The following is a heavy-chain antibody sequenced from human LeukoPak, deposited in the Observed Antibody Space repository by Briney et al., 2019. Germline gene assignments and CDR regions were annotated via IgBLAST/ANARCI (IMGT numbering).Heavy chain of an antibody. CDR3: AREDYYDSSGYNP. V-gene: IGHV1-2*02. J-gene: IGHJ5*02. CDR1: GYTFTGYY. Sequence: GATVKVSCKASGYTFTGYYMHWVRQAPGQGLEWMGWINPNSGGTNYAQKFQGRVTMTRDTSISTAYMELSRLRSDDTAVYYCAREDYYDSSGYNPWGQGTLVTVSS. CDR2: INPNSGGT. D-gene: IGHD3-22*01.